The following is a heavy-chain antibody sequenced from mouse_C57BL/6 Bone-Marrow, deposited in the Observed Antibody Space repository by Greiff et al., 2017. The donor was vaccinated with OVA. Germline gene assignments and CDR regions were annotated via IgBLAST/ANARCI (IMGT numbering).Heavy chain of an antibody. Sequence: ESGPGLVKPSQSLSLTCSVTGYSITSGYYWNWIRQFPGNKLEWMGYISYDGSNNYNPSLKNRISITRDTSTNQFFLKLNSVTTEDTATYYCARGYSNLAWFAYWGQGTLVTVSA. CDR2: ISYDGSN. D-gene: IGHD2-5*01. V-gene: IGHV3-6*01. CDR3: ARGYSNLAWFAY. CDR1: GYSITSGYY. J-gene: IGHJ3*01.